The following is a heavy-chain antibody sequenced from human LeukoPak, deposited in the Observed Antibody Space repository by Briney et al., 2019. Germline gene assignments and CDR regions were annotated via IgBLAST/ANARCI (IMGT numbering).Heavy chain of an antibody. CDR2: ISSSGSTI. J-gene: IGHJ4*02. CDR3: ARDYYDSSGYFPSDY. D-gene: IGHD3-22*01. V-gene: IGHV3-48*03. Sequence: GGSLRLSCAASGFTFSSYEMNWVRQAPGKGLEWVSYISSSGSTIYYADSVKGRFTISRDNAKNSLYLQMNSLRAEDTAVYYCARDYYDSSGYFPSDYWGQGTLVTVSS. CDR1: GFTFSSYE.